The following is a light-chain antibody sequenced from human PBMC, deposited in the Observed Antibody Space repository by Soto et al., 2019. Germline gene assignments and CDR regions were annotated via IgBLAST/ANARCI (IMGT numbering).Light chain of an antibody. J-gene: IGKJ2*01. CDR2: GAS. Sequence: EIVLTQSPGTLSLSPGERATLSCRASQSVRSNYLAWYQQKPGQAPRLLIYGASSRATGIPDRFSGTGSGTDYTLTMSRLEPEEFAVYYCPQYGGSPYTFGQGTKLESK. CDR3: PQYGGSPYT. CDR1: QSVRSNY. V-gene: IGKV3-20*01.